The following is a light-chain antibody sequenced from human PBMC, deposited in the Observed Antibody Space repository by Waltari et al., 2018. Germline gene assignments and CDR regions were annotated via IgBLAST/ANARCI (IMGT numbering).Light chain of an antibody. CDR2: VAS. V-gene: IGKV3-20*01. CDR1: QTVTINY. J-gene: IGKJ1*01. Sequence: EIVLTQSPGTLSLSPGERATLSCRASQTVTINYLAWYQQKPGQAPRLLIYVASHRATGSPDRFSGSGSGTDFTLTISRLEPEDSAVYYCQQYGSSPWTFGQGTKVEIK. CDR3: QQYGSSPWT.